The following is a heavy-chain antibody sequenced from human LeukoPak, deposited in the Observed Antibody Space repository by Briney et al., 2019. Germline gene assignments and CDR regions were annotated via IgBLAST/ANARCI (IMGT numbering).Heavy chain of an antibody. CDR3: ARDEGAKIAFAI. Sequence: ASVKVSCKTSGGTLSRYAISWVRQAPGQGLEWMGEIIPIFGTANYAQKFQGRVTITADKSTSTAYMELSSLRSEDTAVYYCARDEGAKIAFAIWGQGTMVTVSS. D-gene: IGHD1-26*01. CDR1: GGTLSRYA. J-gene: IGHJ3*02. CDR2: IIPIFGTA. V-gene: IGHV1-69*06.